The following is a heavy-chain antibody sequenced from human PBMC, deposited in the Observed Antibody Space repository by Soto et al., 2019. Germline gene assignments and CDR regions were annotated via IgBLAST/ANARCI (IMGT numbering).Heavy chain of an antibody. D-gene: IGHD2-2*01. J-gene: IGHJ4*02. CDR1: GFSLTTRGMT. CDR2: GYE. V-gene: IGHV2-5*01. CDR3: TLRHDSSRGPIY. Sequence: AGPTLVNPTQTLTLTCTVSGFSLTTRGMTVGWIRQPPGKAPEWLALGYEYSPSLQDRIAVTKDTPENQAVLTMTNMDPVDTATYYCTLRHDSSRGPIYWGQGILVTVSS.